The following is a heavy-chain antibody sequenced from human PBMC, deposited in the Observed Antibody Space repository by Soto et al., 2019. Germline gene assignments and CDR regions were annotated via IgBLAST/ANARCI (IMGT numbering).Heavy chain of an antibody. Sequence: KQSQTLSLTCAVYGGSFSGYYWSWIRQPPGKGLEWIGEINHSGSTNYNPSLKSRVTISVDTSKNQFSLKLSSVTAADTAVYYCARTHDRPRYCSSTSCYVAPPESNWFDPWGQGTLVTVSS. V-gene: IGHV4-34*01. CDR1: GGSFSGYY. CDR3: ARTHDRPRYCSSTSCYVAPPESNWFDP. D-gene: IGHD2-2*01. J-gene: IGHJ5*02. CDR2: INHSGST.